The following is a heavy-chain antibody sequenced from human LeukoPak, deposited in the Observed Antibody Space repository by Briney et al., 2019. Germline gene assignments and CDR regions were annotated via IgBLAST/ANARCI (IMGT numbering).Heavy chain of an antibody. CDR3: TPSGRTFVARIPTYCFDC. J-gene: IGHJ4*02. D-gene: IGHD1-26*01. Sequence: ASVKVSCKASGYTFTAYYVHLVRQAPGQGLEWMGWINPNSGDTDYAQKFQGRVTMTRDTSISTAYVELNSLRSDDTAVYYCTPSGRTFVARIPTYCFDCWGQGTLVTVSS. CDR1: GYTFTAYY. CDR2: INPNSGDT. V-gene: IGHV1-2*02.